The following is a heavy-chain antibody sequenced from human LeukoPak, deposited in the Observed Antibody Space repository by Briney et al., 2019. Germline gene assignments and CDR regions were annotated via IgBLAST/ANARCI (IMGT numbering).Heavy chain of an antibody. Sequence: ASVKVSCKASGYTFTSYGISWVRQAPGKGLEWMGWISGYNGNTNYAQKLQGRVTMTTDTSTSTVYMELSSLRSEDTAVYYCARVAAPKFRGVIIDWYFDLWGRGTLVTVSS. D-gene: IGHD3-10*01. V-gene: IGHV1-18*01. J-gene: IGHJ2*01. CDR2: ISGYNGNT. CDR3: ARVAAPKFRGVIIDWYFDL. CDR1: GYTFTSYG.